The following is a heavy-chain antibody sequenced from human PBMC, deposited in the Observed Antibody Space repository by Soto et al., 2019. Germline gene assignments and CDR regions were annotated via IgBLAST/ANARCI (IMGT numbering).Heavy chain of an antibody. Sequence: PGGSLRLSCAASGFTFSNAWMSWVRQAPGKGLECVGRIKSKTDGGTTDYAAPVKGRFTISRDDSKNTLYLQMNSLKTEDTAVYYCTAEYSSGRYDSWGQGTLVTVSS. CDR1: GFTFSNAW. J-gene: IGHJ4*02. CDR3: TAEYSSGRYDS. D-gene: IGHD6-19*01. CDR2: IKSKTDGGTT. V-gene: IGHV3-15*01.